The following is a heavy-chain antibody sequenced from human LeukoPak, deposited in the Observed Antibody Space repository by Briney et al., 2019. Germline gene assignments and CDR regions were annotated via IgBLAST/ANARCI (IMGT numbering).Heavy chain of an antibody. CDR1: GYTFTGYY. Sequence: ASVKVSCKASGYTFTGYYMHWVRQAPGQGLEWMGWINPNSGGTNYAQKFQGRVTMTRDTSISTAYMELSRLRSDDTDVYYCARVTGIADNAFDIWGQGTMVTVSS. V-gene: IGHV1-2*02. J-gene: IGHJ3*02. CDR3: ARVTGIADNAFDI. CDR2: INPNSGGT. D-gene: IGHD6-13*01.